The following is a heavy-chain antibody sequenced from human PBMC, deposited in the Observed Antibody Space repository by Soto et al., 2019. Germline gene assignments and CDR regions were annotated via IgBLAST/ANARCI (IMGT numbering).Heavy chain of an antibody. D-gene: IGHD5-12*01. Sequence: PSETLSLTCTVSGGSISSYYWSWIRQPPGKGLEWIGYIYYSGSTNYNPSLKSRVTISVDTSKNQFSLKLSSVTAADTAVYYRARGEYSGYDLDYWGQGTLVTVSS. V-gene: IGHV4-59*01. CDR2: IYYSGST. CDR1: GGSISSYY. J-gene: IGHJ4*02. CDR3: ARGEYSGYDLDY.